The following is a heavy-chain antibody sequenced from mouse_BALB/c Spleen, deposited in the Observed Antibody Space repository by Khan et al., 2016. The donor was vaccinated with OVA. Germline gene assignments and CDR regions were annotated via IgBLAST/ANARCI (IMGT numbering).Heavy chain of an antibody. CDR3: ARTARIKY. D-gene: IGHD1-2*01. CDR2: ISYSGST. Sequence: VQLQQSGPGLVKPSQSLSLTCTVTGYSITSGYGWYWIRQFPGNKLEWMVYISYSGSTNYNPSLKSRISITRDTSKNQFFLQLNSVTTEETATYCGARTARIKYWGQGTTLTVSS. CDR1: GYSITSGYG. V-gene: IGHV3-1*02. J-gene: IGHJ2*01.